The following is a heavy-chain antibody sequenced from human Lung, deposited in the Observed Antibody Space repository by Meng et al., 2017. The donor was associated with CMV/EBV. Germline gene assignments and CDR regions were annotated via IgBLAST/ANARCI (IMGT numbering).Heavy chain of an antibody. CDR3: AKEGGNSASPVYFYFGMDV. V-gene: IGHV3-30*02. CDR1: GFRFSSHG. D-gene: IGHD1-7*01. J-gene: IGHJ6*02. Sequence: GESPKIPRSALGFRFSSHGMHWVRQAPGKGLEWVAYIGYDGTNDKIKNSVKGRFTISRDNSKNTLYLQMDRLAPEDTAVYYCAKEGGNSASPVYFYFGMDVWGQGTTVTVSS. CDR2: IGYDGTND.